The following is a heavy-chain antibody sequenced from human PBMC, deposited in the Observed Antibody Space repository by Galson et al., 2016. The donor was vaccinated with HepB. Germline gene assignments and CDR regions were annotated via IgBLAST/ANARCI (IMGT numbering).Heavy chain of an antibody. V-gene: IGHV1-18*01. CDR3: ARDVCAGDNCHRALAF. Sequence: SVKVSCKASGYIFSTYGISWVRQAPGQGPEWMGWINTYTGRTEYAQNVQDRFTMTTDASTTTVYMELRSLTSDDTAVCYCARDVCAGDNCHRALAFWGQGTLVTVSS. J-gene: IGHJ4*02. D-gene: IGHD2-21*01. CDR1: GYIFSTYG. CDR2: INTYTGRT.